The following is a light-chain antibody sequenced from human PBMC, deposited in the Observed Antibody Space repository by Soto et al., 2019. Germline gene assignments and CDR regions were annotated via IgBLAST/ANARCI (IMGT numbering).Light chain of an antibody. CDR1: QSVSSY. Sequence: EIVLTQSPATLSLSPGERATLSCRASQSVSSYLAWYQQKPGQAPRLPIYDASNRATGIPARFSGSGSGTDFTLTISSLEPEDFAVYYCQQRSNWPFFGPGTKVDIK. V-gene: IGKV3-11*01. J-gene: IGKJ3*01. CDR2: DAS. CDR3: QQRSNWPF.